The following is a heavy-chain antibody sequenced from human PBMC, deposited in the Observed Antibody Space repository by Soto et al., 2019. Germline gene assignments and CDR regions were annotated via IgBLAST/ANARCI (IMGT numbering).Heavy chain of an antibody. CDR3: ATEARGGYSGIFDK. J-gene: IGHJ4*02. Sequence: SETLSLTCNVSGDSISYWSWIRQPAGKGLEWIGRIYADGTTNYNPSLKSRVTMSVDTSKNHVSLILNSVTAADTAVYYCATEARGGYSGIFDKWGQGTLVTAS. V-gene: IGHV4-4*07. CDR2: IYADGTT. CDR1: GDSISY. D-gene: IGHD5-12*01.